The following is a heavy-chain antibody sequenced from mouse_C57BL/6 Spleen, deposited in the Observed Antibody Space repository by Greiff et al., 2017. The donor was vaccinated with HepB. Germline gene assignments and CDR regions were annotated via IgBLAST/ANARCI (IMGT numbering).Heavy chain of an antibody. Sequence: QLQQSGPELVKPGASVKISCKASGYAFSSSWMNWVKQRPGKGLEWIGRIYPGDGDTNYNGKFKGKATLTADKSSSTAYMQLSSLTSEDSAVYFCARDGYSYAMDYWGQGTSVTVSS. CDR1: GYAFSSSW. J-gene: IGHJ4*01. D-gene: IGHD2-3*01. V-gene: IGHV1-82*01. CDR3: ARDGYSYAMDY. CDR2: IYPGDGDT.